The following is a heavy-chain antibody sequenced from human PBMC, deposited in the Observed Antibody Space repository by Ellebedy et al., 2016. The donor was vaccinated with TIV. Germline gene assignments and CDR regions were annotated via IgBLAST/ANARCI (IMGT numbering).Heavy chain of an antibody. Sequence: SETLSLTXTVSGGSVSSSYWSWIRQPPGKGLEWIGTVNYSGSTYYNPSLKSRVTISVDTSKNQFSLKLTSVTAADTALYYCARGITMIAHRFDPWGQGTLVTVSS. J-gene: IGHJ5*02. CDR1: GGSVSSSY. D-gene: IGHD3-22*01. CDR3: ARGITMIAHRFDP. CDR2: VNYSGST. V-gene: IGHV4-59*02.